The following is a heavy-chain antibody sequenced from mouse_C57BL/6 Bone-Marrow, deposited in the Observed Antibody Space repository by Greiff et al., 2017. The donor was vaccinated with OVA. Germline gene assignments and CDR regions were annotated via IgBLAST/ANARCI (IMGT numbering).Heavy chain of an antibody. V-gene: IGHV3-6*01. Sequence: EVQLQESGPGLVKPSQSLSLTCSVTGYSITSGYYWNWIRQFPGNKLEWMGYISYDGSNNYNPSLKNRISITRDTSKNQFFLKLNSVTTEDTATYYCARERYYYGSSYLYYFDYWGQGTTLTVSS. D-gene: IGHD1-1*01. CDR2: ISYDGSN. CDR3: ARERYYYGSSYLYYFDY. CDR1: GYSITSGYY. J-gene: IGHJ2*01.